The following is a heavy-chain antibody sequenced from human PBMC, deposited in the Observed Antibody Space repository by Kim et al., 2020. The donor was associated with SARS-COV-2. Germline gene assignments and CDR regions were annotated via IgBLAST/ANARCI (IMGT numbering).Heavy chain of an antibody. Sequence: QGRVTMTRDTSTSTVYMELSSLRSEDTAVYYCARGLVLLWFGEYTEWFDPWGQGTLVTVSS. CDR3: ARGLVLLWFGEYTEWFDP. V-gene: IGHV1-46*01. J-gene: IGHJ5*02. D-gene: IGHD3-10*01.